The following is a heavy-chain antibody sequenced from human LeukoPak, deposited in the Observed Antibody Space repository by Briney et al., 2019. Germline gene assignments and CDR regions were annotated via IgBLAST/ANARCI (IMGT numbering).Heavy chain of an antibody. Sequence: ASETVSCKASGYTFTDYAMLWVRQPPGQGLEGMGIINPSGGSTSYAQKFQGRVTMARDTSTSTVYMGLSSLRSEGTAVDYCAREGGTSPSFYMDVWGKGATVTIS. J-gene: IGHJ6*03. CDR1: GYTFTDYA. CDR2: INPSGGST. D-gene: IGHD1-26*01. V-gene: IGHV1-46*01. CDR3: AREGGTSPSFYMDV.